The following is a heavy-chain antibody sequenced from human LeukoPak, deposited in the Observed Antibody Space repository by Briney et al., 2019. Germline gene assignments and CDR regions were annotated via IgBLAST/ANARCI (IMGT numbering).Heavy chain of an antibody. Sequence: GRSLRLSCAASGFTFSNYFMHWGRQAPGKGLEWVADIASDGSHTFYVESVKGRFTISRDNSKNTLYLQMNSLGPEDTAVYFCARERQDTVIHSGAFDIWGQGTMVTVSS. CDR1: GFTFSNYF. D-gene: IGHD2-21*02. V-gene: IGHV3-30-3*01. CDR3: ARERQDTVIHSGAFDI. J-gene: IGHJ3*02. CDR2: IASDGSHT.